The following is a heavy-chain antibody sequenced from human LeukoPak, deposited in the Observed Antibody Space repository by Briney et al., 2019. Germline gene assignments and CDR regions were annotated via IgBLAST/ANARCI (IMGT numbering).Heavy chain of an antibody. CDR3: AKDGCVTGDIYYFDY. V-gene: IGHV3-30*02. J-gene: IGHJ4*02. D-gene: IGHD7-27*01. CDR2: IRNAGSDH. Sequence: GRSLRLSCAASGFTFSVHGLQWISQAPAKGLEWGAFIRNAGSDHYYADSVKGRFTISRAHSTNMVYLQITSLRVEDTAVYFCAKDGCVTGDIYYFDYWGQGTLVTVAS. CDR1: GFTFSVHG.